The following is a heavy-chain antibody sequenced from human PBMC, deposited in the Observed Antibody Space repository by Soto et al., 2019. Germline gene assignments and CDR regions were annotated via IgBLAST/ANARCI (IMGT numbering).Heavy chain of an antibody. CDR1: VFTFSSYA. D-gene: IGHD3-3*01. CDR3: AKVSWSGYYTGYFDY. Sequence: GSLRLSCAASVFTFSSYAMSWVRQAPGKGLEWVSAISGSGGSTYYADSVKGRFTISRDNSKNTLYLQMNSLRAEDTAVYYCAKVSWSGYYTGYFDYWGQGTLVTVSS. V-gene: IGHV3-23*01. J-gene: IGHJ4*02. CDR2: ISGSGGST.